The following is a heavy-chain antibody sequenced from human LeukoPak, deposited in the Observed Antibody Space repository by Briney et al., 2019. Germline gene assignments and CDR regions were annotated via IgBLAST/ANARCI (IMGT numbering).Heavy chain of an antibody. Sequence: GRSLRLSCTASGFIFRDHAMSWFRQAPGKGLEWVGFIRTRAYSETTEHAASVKGRFTISRDDSNDIAYLQMNSLKTEDTAVYYCSRNSGTLTGWPFDIWGQGTMVIVSS. CDR1: GFIFRDHA. D-gene: IGHD5-12*01. CDR2: IRTRAYSETT. V-gene: IGHV3-49*03. CDR3: SRNSGTLTGWPFDI. J-gene: IGHJ3*02.